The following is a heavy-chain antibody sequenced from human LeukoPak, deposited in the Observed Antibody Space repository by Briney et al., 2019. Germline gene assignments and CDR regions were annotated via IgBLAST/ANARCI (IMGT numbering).Heavy chain of an antibody. V-gene: IGHV3-48*03. D-gene: IGHD2/OR15-2a*01. CDR3: AKDCAVIGDSSFDY. Sequence: GGSLRLSCAASGFTFSSYEMNWVRQAPGRGLEWVSYISSGGTGKYYADSVKGRFTISRDNSKNTLYLQMNSLRAEDTAVYYCAKDCAVIGDSSFDYWGQGTLVTVSS. CDR2: ISSGGTGK. CDR1: GFTFSSYE. J-gene: IGHJ4*02.